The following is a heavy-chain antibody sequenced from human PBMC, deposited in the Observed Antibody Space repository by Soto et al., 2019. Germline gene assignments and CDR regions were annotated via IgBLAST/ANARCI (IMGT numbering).Heavy chain of an antibody. Sequence: ASVKVSCKASGYTFSTYGMHWVRQAPGQSLEWMGWLNGGTGQTRYSQRFQDRVIITRDTSASTGYMELSSLRSEDTAVYYCARGKGMEENYFYYGLDIWGQGTKVTVS. J-gene: IGHJ6*02. V-gene: IGHV1-3*01. CDR2: LNGGTGQT. D-gene: IGHD1-1*01. CDR3: ARGKGMEENYFYYGLDI. CDR1: GYTFSTYG.